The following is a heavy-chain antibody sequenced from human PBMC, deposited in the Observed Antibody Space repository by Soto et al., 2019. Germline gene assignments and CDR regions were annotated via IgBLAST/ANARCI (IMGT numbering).Heavy chain of an antibody. CDR2: IWYDGSET. CDR3: ATFLAVAGTHH. V-gene: IGHV3-33*01. D-gene: IGHD6-19*01. CDR1: GFSFSESG. Sequence: QVQLVESGGGVVQPGKSLRLSCAASGFSFSESGMEWVRQAPGKGLEWVVAIWYDGSETYYGDSVKGRFTISRDNSKNTLYLQMSGLRAEDTAVYYCATFLAVAGTHHWGQGTLVTVSS. J-gene: IGHJ1*01.